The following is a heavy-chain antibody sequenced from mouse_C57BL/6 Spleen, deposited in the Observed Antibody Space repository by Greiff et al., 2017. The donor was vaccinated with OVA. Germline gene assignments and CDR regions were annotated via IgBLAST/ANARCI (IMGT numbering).Heavy chain of an antibody. CDR1: GYTFTSYW. J-gene: IGHJ3*01. Sequence: QVQLQQPGAELVRPGSSVKLSCKASGYTFTSYWMHWVKQRPIQGLEWIGNIDPSDSETHYNQKFQDKATLTVDKSSSTAYMQLSSLTSEDSAVYYCAREGVYDYDVLFAYWGQGTLVTVSA. CDR2: IDPSDSET. CDR3: AREGVYDYDVLFAY. D-gene: IGHD2-4*01. V-gene: IGHV1-52*01.